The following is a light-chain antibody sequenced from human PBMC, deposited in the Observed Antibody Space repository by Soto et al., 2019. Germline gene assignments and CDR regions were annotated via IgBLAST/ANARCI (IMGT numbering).Light chain of an antibody. CDR2: WAS. CDR1: QSVLYSSNNKNY. Sequence: DIVMTQSPDSLAVSLGERSTINCKSSQSVLYSSNNKNYLAWYQQKPGQPPKLLIYWASTRESGVPDRFSGSGSGTDFTLTISSLQAEDVAGYYCQQYYSTPYTFGQGPKLEIK. CDR3: QQYYSTPYT. J-gene: IGKJ2*01. V-gene: IGKV4-1*01.